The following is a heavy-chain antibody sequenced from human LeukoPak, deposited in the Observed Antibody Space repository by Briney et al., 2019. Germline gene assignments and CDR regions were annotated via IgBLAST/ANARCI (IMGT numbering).Heavy chain of an antibody. J-gene: IGHJ5*02. CDR2: ISAYNGNT. CDR1: GYTFTSYG. V-gene: IGHV1-18*01. D-gene: IGHD3-3*01. CDR3: ARPYYDFWSGYENWFDP. Sequence: GASVKVSCKASGYTFTSYGIIWVRQAPGQGLEWMGWISAYNGNTNYAQKLQGRVTMTTDTSTSTAYMELRSLRSDDTAVYYCARPYYDFWSGYENWFDPWGQGTLVTVSS.